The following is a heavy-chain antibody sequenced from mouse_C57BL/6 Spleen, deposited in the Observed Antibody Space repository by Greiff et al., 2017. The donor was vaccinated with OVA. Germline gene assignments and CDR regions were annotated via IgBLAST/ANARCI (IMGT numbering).Heavy chain of an antibody. CDR1: GYAFSSYW. CDR2: IYPGDGDT. D-gene: IGHD1-1*01. CDR3: ARYYYGSPYYAMDY. V-gene: IGHV1-80*01. Sequence: LQQSGAELVKPGASVKISCKASGYAFSSYWMNWVKQRPGKGLEWIGQIYPGDGDTNYNGKFKGKATLTADKSSSTAYMQLSSLTSEDSAVYFCARYYYGSPYYAMDYWGQGTSVTVSS. J-gene: IGHJ4*01.